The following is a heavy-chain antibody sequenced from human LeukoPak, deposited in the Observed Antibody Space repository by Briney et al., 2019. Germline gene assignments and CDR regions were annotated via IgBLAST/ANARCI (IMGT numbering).Heavy chain of an antibody. CDR1: GFTFSSYA. Sequence: GGSLRLSCAASGFTFSSYAMSWVRQAPGKGLEWVSAISGSGGSTYYADSVKGRFTISRDNSKNTLYLQMNSLRAEDTAVYYCAKAFSTPSYYGSGTFSSRGETQSDYWGQGTLVTVSS. CDR2: ISGSGGST. V-gene: IGHV3-23*01. D-gene: IGHD3-10*01. CDR3: AKAFSTPSYYGSGTFSSRGETQSDY. J-gene: IGHJ4*02.